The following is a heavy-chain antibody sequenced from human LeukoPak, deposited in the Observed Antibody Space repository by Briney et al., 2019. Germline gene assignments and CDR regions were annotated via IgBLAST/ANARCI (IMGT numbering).Heavy chain of an antibody. CDR2: ISSDSGTI. J-gene: IGHJ5*02. Sequence: GGSLRLXCGASGLTFSTYSMNWVRQAPGKVLEWVSYISSDSGTIYYADSVKGRFTISRDNAKNSLYLQVNSLRAEDTAVYYCARAAQPGFDPWGQGTLVTVSS. CDR1: GLTFSTYS. V-gene: IGHV3-48*01. D-gene: IGHD1-14*01. CDR3: ARAAQPGFDP.